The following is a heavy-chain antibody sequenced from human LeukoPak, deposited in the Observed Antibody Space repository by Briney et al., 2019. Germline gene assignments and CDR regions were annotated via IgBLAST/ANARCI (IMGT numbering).Heavy chain of an antibody. CDR2: INTDGSST. Sequence: GGSLRLSCAASGFTFSSYWMHWVRQAPGKGLVWVSRINTDGSSTSYADSVKGRFTISRDNAKNTLYLQMNSLRAEDTAVYYCARDPYIRYYYDRGSIDPWGQGTLVTVSS. J-gene: IGHJ5*02. CDR1: GFTFSSYW. D-gene: IGHD3-22*01. CDR3: ARDPYIRYYYDRGSIDP. V-gene: IGHV3-74*01.